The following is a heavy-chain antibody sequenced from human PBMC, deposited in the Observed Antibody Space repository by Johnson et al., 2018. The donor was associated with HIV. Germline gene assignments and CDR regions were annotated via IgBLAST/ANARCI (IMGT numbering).Heavy chain of an antibody. J-gene: IGHJ3*02. CDR1: GFTFSDYY. CDR3: ARLVATKDYAFDI. D-gene: IGHD5-12*01. Sequence: QVQLLESGGGLVKPGGSLRLSCAASGFTFSDYYMSWIRQAPGKGLEWVSYISSGGNSIYYADSVKGRFTISRDNAKNSLFLQMNSLTAEATTVDYCARLVATKDYAFDIWGQGTMVTVSS. V-gene: IGHV3-11*04. CDR2: ISSGGNSI.